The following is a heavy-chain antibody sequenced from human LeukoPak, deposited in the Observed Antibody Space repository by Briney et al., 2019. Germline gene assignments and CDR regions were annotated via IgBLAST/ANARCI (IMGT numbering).Heavy chain of an antibody. CDR1: GFTFDDYA. V-gene: IGHV3-9*03. J-gene: IGHJ3*02. CDR3: AKDKGSSWYPYDAFDI. CDR2: ISWNSGSI. Sequence: GRSLRLSXAASGFTFDDYAMHWVRQAPGKGLEWVSGISWNSGSIGYADSVKGRFTISRDNAKNSLYLQMNSLRAEDMALYYCAKDKGSSWYPYDAFDIWGQGTMVTVSS. D-gene: IGHD6-13*01.